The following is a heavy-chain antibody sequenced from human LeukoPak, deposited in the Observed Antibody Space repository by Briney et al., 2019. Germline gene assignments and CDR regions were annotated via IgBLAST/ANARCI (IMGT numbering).Heavy chain of an antibody. J-gene: IGHJ4*02. V-gene: IGHV3-66*01. CDR1: GFTVSSNY. CDR2: IYSGGST. D-gene: IGHD3-9*01. CDR3: ARTSRYYDILTGYYDRYYFDY. Sequence: GGSLRLSCAASGFTVSSNYMCWVRQAPGKGLEWVSVIYSGGSTYYADSVKGRFTISRDNSKNTLYLQMNSLRAEDTAVYYCARTSRYYDILTGYYDRYYFDYWGQGTLVTVSS.